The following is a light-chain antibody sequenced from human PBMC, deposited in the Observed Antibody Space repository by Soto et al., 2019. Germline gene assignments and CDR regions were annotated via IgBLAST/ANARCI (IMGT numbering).Light chain of an antibody. Sequence: EIVLTQSPATLSVSPGGRVTLSCRASQNLHSFLNWYQQRPGQAPRPLIYDGSKRAAGVPDRISGDGSGTDYTLTISSLEPEDFAVYYCQQRTRWTMTLGQGTRLEIK. CDR3: QQRTRWTMT. CDR1: QNLHSF. V-gene: IGKV3-11*01. CDR2: DGS. J-gene: IGKJ5*01.